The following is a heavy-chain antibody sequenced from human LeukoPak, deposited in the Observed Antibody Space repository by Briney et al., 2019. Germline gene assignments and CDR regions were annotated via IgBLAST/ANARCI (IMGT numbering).Heavy chain of an antibody. CDR2: ISSSSSYI. D-gene: IGHD1-26*01. CDR1: GFTFSSYS. V-gene: IGHV3-21*04. Sequence: GGXLRLSCAASGFTFSSYSMNWVRQAPGXXLEWVSSISSSSSYIYYADSVKGRFTISRDNAKNSLYLQMNSLTVEDTAVYYCARVGEGAAKDWGQGTLVTVSS. CDR3: ARVGEGAAKD. J-gene: IGHJ4*02.